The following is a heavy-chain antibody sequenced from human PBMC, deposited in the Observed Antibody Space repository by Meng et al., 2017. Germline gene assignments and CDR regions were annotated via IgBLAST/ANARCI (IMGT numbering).Heavy chain of an antibody. J-gene: IGHJ4*02. CDR2: INHSGST. V-gene: IGHV4-34*01. CDR1: GGSFSGYY. Sequence: QVRLQEWGAGLLKPSETLSLTCAVYGGSFSGYYWSWIRQPPGKGLEWIGEINHSGSTNYNPSLKSRVTISVDTSKNQFSLKLSSVTAADTAVYYCARDCSGGSCYSIGVWGQGTLVTVSS. D-gene: IGHD2-15*01. CDR3: ARDCSGGSCYSIGV.